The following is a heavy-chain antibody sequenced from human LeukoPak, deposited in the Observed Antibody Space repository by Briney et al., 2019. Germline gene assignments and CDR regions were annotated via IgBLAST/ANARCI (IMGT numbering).Heavy chain of an antibody. J-gene: IGHJ5*02. CDR1: GGSISSYY. V-gene: IGHV4-39*07. CDR3: ASVRGYSSGWYASGFDP. D-gene: IGHD6-19*01. CDR2: IYYTGST. Sequence: SETLALTCTVSGGSISSYYWGWIRQPPGKGPEGIGSIYYTGSTNYNPSLKSRVTISLDTSKNQFSLKLTSVTAADTAVYYCASVRGYSSGWYASGFDPWGQGTLVTVSS.